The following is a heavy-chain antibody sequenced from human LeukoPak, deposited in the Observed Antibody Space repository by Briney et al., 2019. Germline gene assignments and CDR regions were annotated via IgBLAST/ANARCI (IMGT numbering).Heavy chain of an antibody. CDR3: ARISAMVPYYFDY. Sequence: ESGPTLVNPTQTLTLTCTLSGFTLTTSGMCGNWIRQPPGKALERLARIDWDDDKYYSTSLRTRLTISKDKSKNQVVLRMTNIDPVDTATYYCARISAMVPYYFDYWGQGTLVTVSS. J-gene: IGHJ4*02. CDR1: GFTLTTSGMC. V-gene: IGHV2-70*11. D-gene: IGHD4/OR15-4a*01. CDR2: IDWDDDK.